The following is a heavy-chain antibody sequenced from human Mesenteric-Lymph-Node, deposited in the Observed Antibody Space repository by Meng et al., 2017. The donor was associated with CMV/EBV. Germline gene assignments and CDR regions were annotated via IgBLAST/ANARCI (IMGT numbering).Heavy chain of an antibody. Sequence: GESLKISCAASGFTVSSSYMSWVRQAPGKGLEWVSAISGSGGGTYYADSVKGRFTISRDNSKNTLYLQMNSLRAEDTAVYYCAKSFDYGDNSAFAEYFHHWGQGTLVTVSS. V-gene: IGHV3-23*01. D-gene: IGHD4/OR15-4a*01. CDR1: GFTVSSSY. CDR2: ISGSGGGT. CDR3: AKSFDYGDNSAFAEYFHH. J-gene: IGHJ1*01.